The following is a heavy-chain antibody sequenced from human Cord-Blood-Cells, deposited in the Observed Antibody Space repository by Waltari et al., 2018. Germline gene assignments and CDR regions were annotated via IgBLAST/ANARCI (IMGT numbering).Heavy chain of an antibody. J-gene: IGHJ6*02. V-gene: IGHV4-34*01. CDR3: ARVNVSGTTYYYYGMDV. CDR2: INHSGST. D-gene: IGHD1-1*01. CDR1: GGSFSGYY. Sequence: QVQLQQWGAGLLKPSETLSLTCAVYGGSFSGYYWSWIRQPPGKGLEWIGEINHSGSTNYNPSLKSRVTISVDTSKNQFSLKLSSVTAADTAVYYCARVNVSGTTYYYYGMDVWGQGTTVTVSS.